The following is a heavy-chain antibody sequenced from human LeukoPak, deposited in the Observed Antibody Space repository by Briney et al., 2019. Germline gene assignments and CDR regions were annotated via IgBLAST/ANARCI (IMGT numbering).Heavy chain of an antibody. D-gene: IGHD3-22*01. CDR2: IIPIFGTA. Sequence: SVNVSCKASGGTFSSYAISWVRQAPGQGLEWMGGIIPIFGTANYAQKFQGRVTITADESTSTAYMELSSLRSEDTAVYYCATSITMIVVARFDYWGQGTLVTVSS. CDR1: GGTFSSYA. J-gene: IGHJ4*02. V-gene: IGHV1-69*13. CDR3: ATSITMIVVARFDY.